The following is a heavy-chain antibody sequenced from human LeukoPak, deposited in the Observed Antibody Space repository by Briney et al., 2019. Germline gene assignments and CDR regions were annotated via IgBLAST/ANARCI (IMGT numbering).Heavy chain of an antibody. D-gene: IGHD3-22*01. V-gene: IGHV1-18*01. CDR1: GYTFTSYG. CDR2: ISAYNGNT. J-gene: IGHJ4*02. CDR3: ASAVDYYDSSGYDY. Sequence: ASVKVSCKASGYTFTSYGISWVRQAPGQGLEWMGWISAYNGNTNYAQKLQGRVTMTTDTSTSTAYMELRSLRSDDTAVYYCASAVDYYDSSGYDYWGQRTLVTVSS.